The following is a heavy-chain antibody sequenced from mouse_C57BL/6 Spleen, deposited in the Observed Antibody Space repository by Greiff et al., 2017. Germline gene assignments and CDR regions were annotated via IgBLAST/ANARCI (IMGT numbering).Heavy chain of an antibody. D-gene: IGHD2-3*01. Sequence: EVQLQESGPGLVKPSQSLSLTCSVTGYSITSGYYWNWIRQFPGNKLEWMGYISYDGSNNYNPSLKNRISITRDTSKNQFFLKLNSVTTEDTATYYCAREGDGYYADYYAMDYWGQGTSVTVSS. CDR3: AREGDGYYADYYAMDY. V-gene: IGHV3-6*01. J-gene: IGHJ4*01. CDR2: ISYDGSN. CDR1: GYSITSGYY.